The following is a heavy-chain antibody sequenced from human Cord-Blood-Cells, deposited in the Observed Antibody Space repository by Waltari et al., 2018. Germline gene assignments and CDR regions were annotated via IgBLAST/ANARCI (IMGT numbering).Heavy chain of an antibody. CDR1: GFTFSSYC. CDR3: ARDVRDYSSENWFDP. CDR2: IKQDGREK. D-gene: IGHD3-10*01. J-gene: IGHJ5*02. V-gene: IGHV3-7*01. Sequence: EVQLVESGGGLVQPGGSLRLSCAASGFTFSSYCMSWFRQAPGKGLELVANIKQDGREKYCVDSVKGRFTISRDNAKNSLYLQMNSLRAEDTAVYYCARDVRDYSSENWFDPWGQGTLVTVSS.